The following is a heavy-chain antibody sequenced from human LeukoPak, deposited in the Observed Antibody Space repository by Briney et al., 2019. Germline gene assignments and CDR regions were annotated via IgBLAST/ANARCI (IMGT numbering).Heavy chain of an antibody. Sequence: GGSLRLSCAASGFTFSSYWMHWVRQAPGKGLVWVSRINSDGSSTSYADSVKGRFTISRDNAKNTLYLQMNSLRAEDTAVYYCARDGTVVRGLPRRARTFYGMDVWGQGTTVTVSS. CDR1: GFTFSSYW. J-gene: IGHJ6*02. D-gene: IGHD3-10*01. CDR2: INSDGSST. CDR3: ARDGTVVRGLPRRARTFYGMDV. V-gene: IGHV3-74*01.